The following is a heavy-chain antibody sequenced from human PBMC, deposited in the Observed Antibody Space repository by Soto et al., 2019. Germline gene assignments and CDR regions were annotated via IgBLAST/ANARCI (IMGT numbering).Heavy chain of an antibody. CDR1: GYTFTGYY. D-gene: IGHD5-18*01. V-gene: IGHV1-2*04. CDR3: ARDVCPSTASDYYYGMDV. Sequence: QVQLVQSGAEVKKPGASVKVSCKASGYTFTGYYMHWVRQAPGQGLEWMGWINPNSGGTNYAQKFQGWVTMTSDTSISTAYMELSRLRSDDTAVYYCARDVCPSTASDYYYGMDVWGQGTTVTVSS. J-gene: IGHJ6*02. CDR2: INPNSGGT.